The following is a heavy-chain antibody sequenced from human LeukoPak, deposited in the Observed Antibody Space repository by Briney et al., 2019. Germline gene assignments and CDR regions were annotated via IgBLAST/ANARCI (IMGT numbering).Heavy chain of an antibody. CDR2: IYYSGST. D-gene: IGHD2-2*01. CDR1: GFTVSSNY. CDR3: ARSSASVSSTRARGYGMDV. J-gene: IGHJ6*02. Sequence: PGGSLRLSCAASGFTVSSNYMSWVRQAPGKGLEWIGSIYYSGSTYYNPSLKSRVTISVDTSKNQFSLKLSSVTAADTAVYYCARSSASVSSTRARGYGMDVWGQGTTVTVSS. V-gene: IGHV4-39*07.